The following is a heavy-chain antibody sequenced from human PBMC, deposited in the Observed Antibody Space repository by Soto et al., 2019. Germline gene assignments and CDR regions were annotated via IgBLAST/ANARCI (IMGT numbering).Heavy chain of an antibody. J-gene: IGHJ3*02. CDR1: GASLKSDGFY. Sequence: QVQLQESGPGLVRPSQTLSIGCTVSGASLKSDGFYWSWIRLNPQKGLEWIGYVYYSGATHYNPSLQNRLNISLDTSKKPNSLTLNTVPAADTAVYYCARCNSCDTFDIWGQGTLVPVSS. V-gene: IGHV4-31*03. CDR3: ARCNSCDTFDI. CDR2: VYYSGAT. D-gene: IGHD6-19*01.